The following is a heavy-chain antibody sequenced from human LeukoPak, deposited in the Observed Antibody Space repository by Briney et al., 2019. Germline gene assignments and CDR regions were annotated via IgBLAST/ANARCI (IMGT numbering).Heavy chain of an antibody. D-gene: IGHD6-19*01. CDR3: ARDFGSSSAWYEFDY. Sequence: GASVKASCKASGYTFTGSYIHWVRQAPGQGLEWMGWINPDSGVTKYAQNFQGRVTMTRDTSISTASMEMRSLKSDDTAVYYCARDFGSSSAWYEFDYWGQGTLVTVSS. CDR2: INPDSGVT. CDR1: GYTFTGSY. J-gene: IGHJ4*02. V-gene: IGHV1-2*02.